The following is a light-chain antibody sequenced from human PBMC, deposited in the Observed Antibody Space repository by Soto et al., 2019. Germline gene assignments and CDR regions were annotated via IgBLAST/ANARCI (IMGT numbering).Light chain of an antibody. Sequence: DIQMTQSPSSVSASVGDRVTITCRASQGIRSWLAWYQQKPGKAPKLLIYAASSLQSGVPSRFSGSVSGTDFTLPISSLQPEDFATYYCQQANRFPITFGQGTRLDIK. J-gene: IGKJ5*01. CDR3: QQANRFPIT. CDR1: QGIRSW. CDR2: AAS. V-gene: IGKV1-12*01.